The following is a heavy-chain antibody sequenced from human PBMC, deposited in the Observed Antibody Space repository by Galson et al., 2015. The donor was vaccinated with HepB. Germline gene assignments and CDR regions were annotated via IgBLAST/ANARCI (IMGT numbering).Heavy chain of an antibody. CDR3: ARDKVDFWSGYYLGYFDY. J-gene: IGHJ4*02. Sequence: LSLTCAVSGGSIRSSNWWSWVRQPPGKGLEWIGEIYHSGSTNYNPSLKSRVTISVDKSKNQFSLKLSSVTAADTAVYYCARDKVDFWSGYYLGYFDYWGQGTLVTVSP. D-gene: IGHD3-3*01. CDR1: GGSIRSSNW. CDR2: IYHSGST. V-gene: IGHV4-4*02.